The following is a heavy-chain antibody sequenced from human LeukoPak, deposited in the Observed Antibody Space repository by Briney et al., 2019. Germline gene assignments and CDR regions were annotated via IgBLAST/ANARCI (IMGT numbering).Heavy chain of an antibody. Sequence: GGSLRLSCAASGFTFSSYSMNWVRQAPGKGLEWVSSISSSSSYIYYADSVKGRFTISRDNAKNSLYLQMNSLRAEDTAVFHCARKIVGAGFDYWGQGTLVTVSS. J-gene: IGHJ4*02. CDR2: ISSSSSYI. V-gene: IGHV3-21*01. CDR3: ARKIVGAGFDY. CDR1: GFTFSSYS. D-gene: IGHD1-26*01.